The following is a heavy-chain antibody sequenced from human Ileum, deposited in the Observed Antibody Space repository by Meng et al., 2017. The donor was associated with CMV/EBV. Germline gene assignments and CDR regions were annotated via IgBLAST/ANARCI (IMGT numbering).Heavy chain of an antibody. Sequence: QLDLPRAGPGLGKPPESLSLSCTFSGDSISSGDYFWGWIRQPPKGLEWVASITYSGTTYYNPSLKSRVTMSVDTSKNQFSLKLNSVTAADTAVYYCVRASITMIDYWGQGTLVTVSS. J-gene: IGHJ4*02. V-gene: IGHV4-39*07. CDR3: VRASITMIDY. CDR1: GDSISSGDYF. CDR2: ITYSGTT. D-gene: IGHD3-22*01.